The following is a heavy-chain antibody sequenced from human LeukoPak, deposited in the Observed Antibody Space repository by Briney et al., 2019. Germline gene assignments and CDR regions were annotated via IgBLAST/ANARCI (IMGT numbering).Heavy chain of an antibody. V-gene: IGHV1-69*13. D-gene: IGHD6-13*01. CDR3: ARDPDRTAAAPSNP. J-gene: IGHJ5*02. Sequence: ASVKVSCKASGGTFSSYAISWVRQAPGQGLEWMGGIIPIFGTANYAQKFQGRVTITADESTSTAYMELSSLRSEDTAVYYCARDPDRTAAAPSNPWGQGTLVTVSS. CDR2: IIPIFGTA. CDR1: GGTFSSYA.